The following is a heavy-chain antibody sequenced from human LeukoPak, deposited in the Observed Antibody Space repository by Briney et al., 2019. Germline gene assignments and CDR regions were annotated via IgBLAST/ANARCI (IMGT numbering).Heavy chain of an antibody. Sequence: GGSLRLSCAASGFTLRTYSMSWVRQAPGKGLEWVSSISGDTTYIYYADSLKDRFTISRDNAKNSLYLQMDSLRAEDTAVYYCVRVRTAYYGLFDYWGQGTLVTVSS. CDR3: VRVRTAYYGLFDY. J-gene: IGHJ4*02. CDR2: ISGDTTYI. V-gene: IGHV3-21*01. D-gene: IGHD3-10*01. CDR1: GFTLRTYS.